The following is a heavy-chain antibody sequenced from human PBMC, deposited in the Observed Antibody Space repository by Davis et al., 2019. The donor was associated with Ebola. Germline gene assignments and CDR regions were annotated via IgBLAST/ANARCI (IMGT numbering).Heavy chain of an antibody. J-gene: IGHJ4*02. D-gene: IGHD7-27*01. CDR1: GGSLSAYY. V-gene: IGHV4-34*01. CDR2: INPGGSS. Sequence: SETLSLTCAVYGGSLSAYYWSWIRQSPGKGLEWIGEINPGGSSHYSPSLKSRVTMSVDKSKNQLSLKLTSVTAADTAAYYCAKTYNANWYYFDLWGQGSLVTVSS. CDR3: AKTYNANWYYFDL.